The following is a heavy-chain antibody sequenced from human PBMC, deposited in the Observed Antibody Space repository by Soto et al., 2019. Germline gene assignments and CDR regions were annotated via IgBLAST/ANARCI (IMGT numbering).Heavy chain of an antibody. J-gene: IGHJ4*02. CDR3: AKDSQRVQLWFEGYFDY. Sequence: GGSLRLSCAASGFTFDDYAMHWVRQAPGKGLEWVSGISWNSGSIGYADSVKGRFTISRDNAKNSLYLQMNSLRAEDTALYYCAKDSQRVQLWFEGYFDYWGQGTLVTVSS. D-gene: IGHD5-18*01. V-gene: IGHV3-9*01. CDR2: ISWNSGSI. CDR1: GFTFDDYA.